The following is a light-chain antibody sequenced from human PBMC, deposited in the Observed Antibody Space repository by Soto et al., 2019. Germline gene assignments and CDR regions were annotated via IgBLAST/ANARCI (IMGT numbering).Light chain of an antibody. CDR2: GAS. J-gene: IGKJ1*01. CDR1: QSVSGY. CDR3: QQSGRP. Sequence: EIVLTPSPGTLSLSPGERATLSCRASQSVSGYLAWYQQKPGQAPRLLIYGASSRATGIPDRFSGSGSGTDFTLTISRLEPEDSAVYYCQQSGRPFGQGTKVDIK. V-gene: IGKV3-20*01.